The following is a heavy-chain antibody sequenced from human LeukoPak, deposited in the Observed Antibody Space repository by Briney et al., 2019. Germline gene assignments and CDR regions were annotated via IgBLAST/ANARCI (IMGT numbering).Heavy chain of an antibody. D-gene: IGHD3-3*01. J-gene: IGHJ3*02. CDR3: ARWDSGEWFHDAFDI. V-gene: IGHV4-34*01. CDR2: INHSGST. Sequence: SGTLSLTCAVYGGSFSGYYWSWIRQPPGKGLEWIGEINHSGSTNYNPSLKSRVTISVATSNNQCSLKLRSVTAADTALYYCARWDSGEWFHDAFDIWGQGTRVTVSS. CDR1: GGSFSGYY.